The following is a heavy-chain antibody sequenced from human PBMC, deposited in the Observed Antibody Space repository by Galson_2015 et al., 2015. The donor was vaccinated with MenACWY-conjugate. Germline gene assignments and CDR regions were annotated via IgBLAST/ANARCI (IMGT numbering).Heavy chain of an antibody. V-gene: IGHV3-74*01. CDR3: ARDRRGTYYVPDNWFDP. CDR1: GFTFGSSW. CDR2: INTDGDKT. Sequence: SLRLSCAASGFTFGSSWMHWVRQAPGKGLLWASRINTDGDKTTYADSVKGRFTISRDNAKNTLYLQMDSLRAEDTAVYYCARDRRGTYYVPDNWFDPWGQGTLVTVSA. J-gene: IGHJ5*02. D-gene: IGHD1-26*01.